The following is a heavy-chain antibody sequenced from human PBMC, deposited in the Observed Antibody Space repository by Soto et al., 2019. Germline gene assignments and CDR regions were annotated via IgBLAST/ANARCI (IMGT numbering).Heavy chain of an antibody. CDR1: GFTFDDYA. CDR2: ISWNSGSI. Sequence: GGSLRLSCAASGFTFDDYAMHWVRQAPGKGLEWVSGISWNSGSIGYADSVKGRFTISRDNAKNSLYLQMNSLSAEDTALYYCAKVLDYYDSSGLDAFDIWGQGTMVTVSS. V-gene: IGHV3-9*01. J-gene: IGHJ3*02. CDR3: AKVLDYYDSSGLDAFDI. D-gene: IGHD3-22*01.